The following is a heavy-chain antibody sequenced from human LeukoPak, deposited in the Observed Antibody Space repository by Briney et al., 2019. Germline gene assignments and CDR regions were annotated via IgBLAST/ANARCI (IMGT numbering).Heavy chain of an antibody. Sequence: SETLSLTCTASGGSVSSGSYYWSWIRQPAGKGLEWIGRSSGSTNYNPSLKSRVTISVDTSKNQFSLKLNSVTAADTAVYYCAREGLNMIRGVIPKEAWGWFDPWGQGTLITVSS. CDR1: GGSVSSGSYY. V-gene: IGHV4-61*02. D-gene: IGHD3-10*01. CDR3: AREGLNMIRGVIPKEAWGWFDP. CDR2: SSGST. J-gene: IGHJ5*02.